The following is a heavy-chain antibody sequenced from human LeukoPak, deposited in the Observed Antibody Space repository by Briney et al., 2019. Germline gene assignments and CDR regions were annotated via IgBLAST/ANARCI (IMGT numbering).Heavy chain of an antibody. Sequence: GGSLRLSCGASGFTFSTYWMPWVRQAPGKGLVWVSRINPDGSATGYADSVRGRFTISRDKAKNTVYLQMSSLRAEDTAVYYCTKDFDAATGYWGQGTLVTVSP. V-gene: IGHV3-74*01. J-gene: IGHJ4*02. CDR2: INPDGSAT. CDR3: TKDFDAATGY. D-gene: IGHD3-9*01. CDR1: GFTFSTYW.